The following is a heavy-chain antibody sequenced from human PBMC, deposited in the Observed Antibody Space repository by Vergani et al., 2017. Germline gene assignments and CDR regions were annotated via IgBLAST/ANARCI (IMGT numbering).Heavy chain of an antibody. CDR1: GFTFSSYA. D-gene: IGHD2-15*01. CDR2: ISYDGSNK. V-gene: IGHV3-30*01. CDR3: ARDLSARRRSGGSCYGPYYFDD. Sequence: QVQLVESGGGVVQPGRSMRLSCAASGFTFSSYAMHWVRQAPGKGLEWVAVISYDGSNKYYADSVKRRFTISRDNSKNTLYLQMNSLRAEDTAVYYCARDLSARRRSGGSCYGPYYFDDWGQGTLVTVSS. J-gene: IGHJ4*02.